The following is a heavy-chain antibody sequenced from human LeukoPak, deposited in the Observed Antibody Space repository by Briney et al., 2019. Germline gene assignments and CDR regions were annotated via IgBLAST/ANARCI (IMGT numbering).Heavy chain of an antibody. CDR2: ASGSGGST. D-gene: IGHD3-3*02. J-gene: IGHJ5*02. Sequence: AESLRLSCAASGFTFSSYAMSWVRQAPGKGLEWVSAASGSGGSTYYTDSGKGRITISRDNSKNTLYLQINSLRAEDTAVYYCAKDFGIFGVVQIRDANTSWFDPWGQGTLVTVSS. CDR1: GFTFSSYA. V-gene: IGHV3-23*01. CDR3: AKDFGIFGVVQIRDANTSWFDP.